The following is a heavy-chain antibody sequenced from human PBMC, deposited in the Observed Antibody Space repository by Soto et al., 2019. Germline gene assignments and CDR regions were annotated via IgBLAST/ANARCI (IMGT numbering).Heavy chain of an antibody. CDR3: ARDGVKSVNPEYSQH. J-gene: IGHJ1*01. V-gene: IGHV3-53*01. D-gene: IGHD3-16*01. Sequence: PWGSLRLSCAASGFTVSSNYMSWVRQAPGKGLEWVSVIYSGGSTYYADSVKGRFTISRDNSKNTLYLQMNSLRAEDTAVYYCARDGVKSVNPEYSQHWGQGTLVTVSS. CDR1: GFTVSSNY. CDR2: IYSGGST.